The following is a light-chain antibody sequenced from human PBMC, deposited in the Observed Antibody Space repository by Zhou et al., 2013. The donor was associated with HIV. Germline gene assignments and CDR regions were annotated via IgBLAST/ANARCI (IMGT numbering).Light chain of an antibody. CDR2: GAS. J-gene: IGKJ1*01. CDR1: QSVSSTY. CDR3: QQRSNWPT. V-gene: IGKV3D-20*02. Sequence: EVLMTQSPGTLSLSPGERATLSCRASQSVSSTYLAWYQQKPGQAPRLLMYGASSRANGIPDRFSGSGSGTDFTLTISSLEPEDFAVYYCQQRSNWPTFGQGTKVEIK.